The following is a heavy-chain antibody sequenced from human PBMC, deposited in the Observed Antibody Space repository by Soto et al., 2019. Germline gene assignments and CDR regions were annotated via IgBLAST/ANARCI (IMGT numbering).Heavy chain of an antibody. Sequence: PGGSLRLSCAASGFTFSDYYMSWIRQAPGKGLEWVSYISSSGSTIYYADSVKGRFTISRDNAKNSLYLQMNSLRAEDTAVYYCTTPYYDFWSGPVDYWGQGTLVTVSS. J-gene: IGHJ4*02. CDR1: GFTFSDYY. CDR3: TTPYYDFWSGPVDY. D-gene: IGHD3-3*01. CDR2: ISSSGSTI. V-gene: IGHV3-11*01.